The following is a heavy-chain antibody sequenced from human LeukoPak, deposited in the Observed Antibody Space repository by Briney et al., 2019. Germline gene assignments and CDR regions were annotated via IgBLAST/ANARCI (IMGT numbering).Heavy chain of an antibody. D-gene: IGHD1-26*01. CDR2: IYTSGST. V-gene: IGHV4-4*07. Sequence: SETLSLTCTVSGGSISSYYWSWIRQPAGKGLEWIGRIYTSGSTNYNPSLKSRVTISVDKSKNQFSLKLSSVTAADTAVYYCARDPAATANWFDPWGQGTLVTVSS. CDR1: GGSISSYY. CDR3: ARDPAATANWFDP. J-gene: IGHJ5*02.